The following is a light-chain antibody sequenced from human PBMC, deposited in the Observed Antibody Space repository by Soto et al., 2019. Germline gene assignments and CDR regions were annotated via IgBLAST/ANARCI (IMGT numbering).Light chain of an antibody. CDR1: QSVSSSY. V-gene: IGKV3-20*01. CDR3: QQYGSSRFT. CDR2: GAS. Sequence: EIVLTQSPGNLSLSPGGRATLSCRASQSVSSSYLAWYQQKPGQAPRLLIYGASSRATGIPDRFSGSGSGTDFTLTISRLEPEDFAVYYCQQYGSSRFTFGPGTKLDIK. J-gene: IGKJ3*01.